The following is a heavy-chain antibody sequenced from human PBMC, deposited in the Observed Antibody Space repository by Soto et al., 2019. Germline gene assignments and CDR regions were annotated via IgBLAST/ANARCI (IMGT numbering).Heavy chain of an antibody. J-gene: IGHJ6*02. CDR2: ISYDGSNK. D-gene: IGHD3-3*01. CDR1: GFTFSSYG. CDR3: AKDRSHQITIFGGRGMDV. V-gene: IGHV3-30*18. Sequence: TGGSLRLSCAASGFTFSSYGMHWVRQAPGKGLEWVAVISYDGSNKYYADSVKGRFTISRDNSKNTLYLQMNSLRAEDTAVYYCAKDRSHQITIFGGRGMDVWGQGTTVTVSS.